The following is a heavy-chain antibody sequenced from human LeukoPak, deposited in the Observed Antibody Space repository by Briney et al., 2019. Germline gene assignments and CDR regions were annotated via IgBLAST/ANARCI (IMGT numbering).Heavy chain of an antibody. V-gene: IGHV4-39*01. CDR2: ISYSGNT. CDR3: ARHCCSGPAKRVFDI. CDR1: GGSIISSDYH. Sequence: SETLSLTCTVSGGSIISSDYHWGWVRQPPGKGLEWIGTISYSGNTDYNPSLRSRVTISVDTSNNQFSLRLGFVTAADTAVYHCARHCCSGPAKRVFDIWGQGTMVTVSS. J-gene: IGHJ3*02. D-gene: IGHD2-15*01.